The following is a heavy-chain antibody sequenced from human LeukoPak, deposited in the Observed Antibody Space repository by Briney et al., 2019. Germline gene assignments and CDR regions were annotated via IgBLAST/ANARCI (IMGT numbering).Heavy chain of an antibody. Sequence: ASVKVSCTASGYTFTSYGISWVRRAPGQGLEWMGWISAYNGNTNYAQKLQGRVTMTTDTSTSTAYMELRSLRSDDTAVYYCARDKWDSGSHGFDYWGQGTLVTVSS. CDR1: GYTFTSYG. CDR2: ISAYNGNT. J-gene: IGHJ4*02. CDR3: ARDKWDSGSHGFDY. V-gene: IGHV1-18*01. D-gene: IGHD1-26*01.